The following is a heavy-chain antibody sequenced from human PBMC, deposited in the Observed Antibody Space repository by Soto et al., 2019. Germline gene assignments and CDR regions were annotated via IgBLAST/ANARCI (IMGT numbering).Heavy chain of an antibody. CDR1: RVSISW. CDR3: GTGQLRLAPWAFDI. J-gene: IGHJ3*02. Sequence: RVSISWVGVVRKINGKGLEWMGRIDPSDSYTNYSPSFQGHVTISADKSISTAYLQWSSLKASDTAMYYCGTGQLRLAPWAFDIWGQGTMVTVSS. V-gene: IGHV5-10-1*01. CDR2: IDPSDSYT. D-gene: IGHD5-18*01.